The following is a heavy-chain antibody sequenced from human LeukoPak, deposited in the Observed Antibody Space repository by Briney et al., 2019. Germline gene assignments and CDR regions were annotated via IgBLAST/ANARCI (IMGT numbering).Heavy chain of an antibody. V-gene: IGHV3-48*01. J-gene: IGHJ4*02. CDR1: GFTFSSYS. CDR3: ARSTEWYADY. Sequence: GGSLRLSCAASGFTFSSYSMNWVRHAPGKGLEWISYMTSDSRTIYYADSVRGRFTISRDNAKQSLYLDLNSLRVDDTAVYYCARSTEWYADYWGQGAPVTVSS. D-gene: IGHD3-3*01. CDR2: MTSDSRTI.